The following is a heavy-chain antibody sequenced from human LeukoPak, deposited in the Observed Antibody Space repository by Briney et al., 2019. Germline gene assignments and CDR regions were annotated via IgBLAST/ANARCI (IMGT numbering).Heavy chain of an antibody. V-gene: IGHV3-7*01. CDR1: GFTLSSYA. Sequence: PTGGSLRLSCAASGFTLSSYAMSWVRQAPGKGLEYVANIKQDGSAKFYLDSVKGRFTISRDNAQNSLYLQMNSLRAEDTAVYYCSRDRRGGTWSGAFDIWGQGTLVTVSS. CDR2: IKQDGSAK. D-gene: IGHD2-15*01. CDR3: SRDRRGGTWSGAFDI. J-gene: IGHJ3*02.